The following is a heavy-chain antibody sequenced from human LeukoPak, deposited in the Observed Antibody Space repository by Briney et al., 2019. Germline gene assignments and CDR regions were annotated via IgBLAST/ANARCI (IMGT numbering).Heavy chain of an antibody. Sequence: GGSLRLSCAASGFTFSSYAMSWVRQAPGKGREWVSAISGSGGSTYYADSVKGRFTISRDNSKNTLYLQMNSLRAEYTAVSYCARGYSSSSWSLFDYWGQGTLVTVSS. CDR3: ARGYSSSSWSLFDY. D-gene: IGHD6-6*01. J-gene: IGHJ4*02. CDR2: ISGSGGST. V-gene: IGHV3-23*01. CDR1: GFTFSSYA.